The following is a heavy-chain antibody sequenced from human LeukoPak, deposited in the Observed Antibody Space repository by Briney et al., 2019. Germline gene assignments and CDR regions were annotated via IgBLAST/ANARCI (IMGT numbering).Heavy chain of an antibody. CDR3: TRGCTVSSCFGAYYYYGMDV. CDR2: ISWDGGST. J-gene: IGHJ6*02. D-gene: IGHD2-15*01. CDR1: GFTFSNYA. V-gene: IGHV3-43*01. Sequence: GGSLRLSCAASGFTFSNYAMSWVRQAPGKGLEWVSLISWDGGSTYYADSVKGRFTISRDNSKNSLYLQMTSLTPEDSGFYYCTRGCTVSSCFGAYYYYGMDVWGQGTTVTVSS.